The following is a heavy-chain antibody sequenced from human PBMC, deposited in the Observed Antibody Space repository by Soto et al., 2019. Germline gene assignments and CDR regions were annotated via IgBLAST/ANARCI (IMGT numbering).Heavy chain of an antibody. J-gene: IGHJ4*02. CDR3: ARGSSSTDRRVDF. V-gene: IGHV1-46*01. CDR2: INPSGGST. Sequence: QVQLVQSGAEVKKPGASVKVSCKASGYTVTTYYMHWVQQAPGQGLEWLGVINPSGGSTTYAQKFQGRVSMTRDTSTSTVYMKLSSLRSEDTAVYYCARGSSSTDRRVDFWGQGTLVTVSS. CDR1: GYTVTTYY. D-gene: IGHD1-1*01.